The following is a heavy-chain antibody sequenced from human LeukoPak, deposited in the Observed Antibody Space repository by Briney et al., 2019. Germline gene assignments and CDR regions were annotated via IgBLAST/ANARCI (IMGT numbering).Heavy chain of an antibody. Sequence: PGGSLRLSCAAPGFTFSSYSMNWVRQAPGKGLEWVSSISSSSSYIYYADPVKGRITISRDNAKNSLYLQMNSLRAEDTAVYYCARDVWDCSSTSCYIRWGQGTLVTVSS. CDR2: ISSSSSYI. CDR3: ARDVWDCSSTSCYIR. D-gene: IGHD2-2*02. V-gene: IGHV3-21*01. CDR1: GFTFSSYS. J-gene: IGHJ4*02.